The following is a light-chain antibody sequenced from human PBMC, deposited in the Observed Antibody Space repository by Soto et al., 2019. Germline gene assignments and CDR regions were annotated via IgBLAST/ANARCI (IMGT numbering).Light chain of an antibody. J-gene: IGKJ1*01. CDR3: QQYRSWPRT. Sequence: EIVLTQSPATLSVSPGERVTLSCRASQSVDINLAWYQQKPGQAPRLLIYGASTRATDMPGRFSGRGAGAEFTLTTSSLQSEDFAVYYCQQYRSWPRTFGQGTKVDI. CDR1: QSVDIN. V-gene: IGKV3-15*01. CDR2: GAS.